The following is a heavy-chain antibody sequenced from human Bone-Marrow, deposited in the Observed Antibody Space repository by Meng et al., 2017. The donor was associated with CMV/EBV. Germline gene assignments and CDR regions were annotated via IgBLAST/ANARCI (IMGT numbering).Heavy chain of an antibody. CDR2: TRNKANSYTT. CDR1: GFTFSDYY. D-gene: IGHD3-10*01. J-gene: IGHJ4*02. Sequence: GESLKISCAVSGFTFSDYYMDWVRQAPGRGLEWIGRTRNKANSYTTEYAASVKGRFTISRGESENSLYLQMNSLRSEDTAVYYCARSHYGSESRFDYLGRGTLVTVSS. V-gene: IGHV3-72*01. CDR3: ARSHYGSESRFDY.